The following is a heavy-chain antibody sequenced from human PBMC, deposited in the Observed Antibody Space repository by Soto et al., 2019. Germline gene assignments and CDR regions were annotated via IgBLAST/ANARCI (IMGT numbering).Heavy chain of an antibody. D-gene: IGHD6-19*01. J-gene: IGHJ4*02. Sequence: SETLSLTCTVSGGSISSSSYYWGWIRQPPGKGLEWIGNIYYSGSTYYNPSLRGRVTISVDTSKNQFSLKLSSVTAADTAVYYCARRRPAPSRGWANWGQGSLVTVSS. CDR3: ARRRPAPSRGWAN. CDR1: GGSISSSSYY. V-gene: IGHV4-39*01. CDR2: IYYSGST.